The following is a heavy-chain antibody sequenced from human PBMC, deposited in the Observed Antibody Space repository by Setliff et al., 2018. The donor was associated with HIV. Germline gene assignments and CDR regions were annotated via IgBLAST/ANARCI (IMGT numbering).Heavy chain of an antibody. Sequence: PSETLSLTCTVSGDSISRSSYYWGWLRQPPGKGLEWIGNIYYIGITNYYPSRESRVTLSVDTSKNQFSLKLRAVTAADTAVYYCAGFPVSSSWYFYWGQGTLVTVSS. CDR1: GDSISRSSYY. D-gene: IGHD6-13*01. V-gene: IGHV4-39*01. J-gene: IGHJ4*02. CDR3: AGFPVSSSWYFY. CDR2: IYYIGIT.